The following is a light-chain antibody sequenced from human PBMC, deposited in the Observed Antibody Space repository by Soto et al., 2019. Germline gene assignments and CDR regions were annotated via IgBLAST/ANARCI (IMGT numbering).Light chain of an antibody. V-gene: IGKV1-12*01. J-gene: IGKJ5*01. Sequence: DIQMTPSRSAVSASVGDRVTITCRASQGISSWLAWYQQRPGKAPKLLIYAASSLQSGVPSRFSGSGSGTDFTLTFSSVQPEDFATYFCQQANSFPITFGQGTRLEIK. CDR3: QQANSFPIT. CDR2: AAS. CDR1: QGISSW.